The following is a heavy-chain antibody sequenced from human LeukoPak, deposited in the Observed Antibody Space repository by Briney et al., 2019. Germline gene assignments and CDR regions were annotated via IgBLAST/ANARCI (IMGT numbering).Heavy chain of an antibody. Sequence: GGSLRLSCAASGFTFGDYAMHWVRHAPGKGLEWVSGISWNSGSIGYADSVKGRFTISRDNAKNSLYLQMNSLRAEDMALYYCAKEGIAAAGHDAFDIWGQGTMVTVSS. CDR3: AKEGIAAAGHDAFDI. J-gene: IGHJ3*02. V-gene: IGHV3-9*03. CDR2: ISWNSGSI. D-gene: IGHD6-13*01. CDR1: GFTFGDYA.